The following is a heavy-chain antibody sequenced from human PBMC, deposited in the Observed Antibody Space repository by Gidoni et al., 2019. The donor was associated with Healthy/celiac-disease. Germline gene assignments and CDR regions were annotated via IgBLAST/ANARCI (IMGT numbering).Heavy chain of an antibody. Sequence: QVQLVQSGAEAKKPWASVKVPCKASGHTFTSYGISWVRQAPGQGLEWMGWISAYNGNTNYAQKLQGRVTMTTDTSTSTAHMELRSLRSDDTAVYYCARVARASRGWFDYWGQGTLVTVSS. V-gene: IGHV1-18*04. CDR3: ARVARASRGWFDY. J-gene: IGHJ4*02. CDR1: GHTFTSYG. D-gene: IGHD2-15*01. CDR2: ISAYNGNT.